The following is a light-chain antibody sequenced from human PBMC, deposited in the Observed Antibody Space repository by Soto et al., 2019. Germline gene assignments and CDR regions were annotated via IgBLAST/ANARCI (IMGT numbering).Light chain of an antibody. V-gene: IGKV1-13*02. Sequence: AIQLTKSTSSLCTSVGDRVTSTCRASQGIRSALCWYQQKPGKAPKLLIYDASSLESGGPSRIIGSGAGTEFSLTISSLQHAYFATYYGQQYNSYYSITFGQGTRLEI. J-gene: IGKJ5*01. CDR3: QQYNSYYSIT. CDR1: QGIRSA. CDR2: DAS.